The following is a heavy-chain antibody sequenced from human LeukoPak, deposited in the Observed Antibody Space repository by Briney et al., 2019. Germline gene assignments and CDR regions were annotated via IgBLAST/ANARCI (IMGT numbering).Heavy chain of an antibody. J-gene: IGHJ4*02. CDR2: IYPSDSAT. D-gene: IGHD1-26*01. CDR3: ARSVGAAPLDY. V-gene: IGHV5-51*01. CDR1: GHSFSSYW. Sequence: PGESLKISCKGSGHSFSSYWIGWLRQMPGKGLEWMGIIYPSDSATTYSPSFQGQVTISADKSISTAYLQWSSLRASDTAVYYCARSVGAAPLDYWGQGTLVTVSS.